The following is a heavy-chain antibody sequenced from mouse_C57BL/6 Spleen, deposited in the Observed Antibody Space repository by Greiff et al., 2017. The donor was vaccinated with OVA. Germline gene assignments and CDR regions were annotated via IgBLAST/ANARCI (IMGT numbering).Heavy chain of an antibody. CDR1: GYTFTDYY. J-gene: IGHJ2*01. CDR2: INPYNGGT. D-gene: IGHD6-1*01. CDR3: ARRQYYFDY. V-gene: IGHV1-26*01. Sequence: EVQLQQSGPELVKPGASVKLSCKASGYTFTDYYMNWVKQSHGKSLEWIGDINPYNGGTSYNQKFKGKATLTVDKSSSTAYMELRSLTSEDSAVYYCARRQYYFDYWGQGTTLTVSS.